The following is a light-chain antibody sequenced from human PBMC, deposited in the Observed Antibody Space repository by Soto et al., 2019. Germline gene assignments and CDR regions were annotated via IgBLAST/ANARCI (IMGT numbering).Light chain of an antibody. V-gene: IGKV3-20*01. Sequence: DIVLTQSPGTLSLSPGERATLSCRASQSVSSSYLAWYQQKPGQAPRLLIYGASSRATGIPDRFSGSGSGTDFTLTISRLEPEDFAVYYCQQCGSSLWTFGQGTKVETK. CDR3: QQCGSSLWT. CDR1: QSVSSSY. CDR2: GAS. J-gene: IGKJ1*01.